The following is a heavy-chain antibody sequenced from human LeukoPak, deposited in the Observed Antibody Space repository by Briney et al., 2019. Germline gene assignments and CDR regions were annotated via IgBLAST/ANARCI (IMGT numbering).Heavy chain of an antibody. CDR2: ISSSSSYI. CDR1: GFTFSSYS. D-gene: IGHD6-19*01. CDR3: ARGSSSSGWGNWFDP. J-gene: IGHJ5*02. V-gene: IGHV3-21*01. Sequence: TTGGSLRLSCAASGFTFSSYSMNWVRQAPGKGLEWVSSISSSSSYIYYADSVKGRFTISRDNAKNSLYLQMNSLRAEDTAVYYCARGSSSSGWGNWFDPWGQGTLVTVSS.